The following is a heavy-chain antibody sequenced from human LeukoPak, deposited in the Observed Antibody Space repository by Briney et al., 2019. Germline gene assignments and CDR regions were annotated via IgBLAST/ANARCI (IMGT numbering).Heavy chain of an antibody. CDR1: GGSISSSSYY. Sequence: SETLSLTCTVPGGSISSSSYYWGWIRQPPGKGLEWIGSIYYSGSTYYNPSLKSRVTISVDTSKNQFSLKLSFVTPADTAVYYCARGVVAAPQTFDYWGQGTLVTVSS. CDR2: IYYSGST. D-gene: IGHD2-15*01. CDR3: ARGVVAAPQTFDY. J-gene: IGHJ4*02. V-gene: IGHV4-39*07.